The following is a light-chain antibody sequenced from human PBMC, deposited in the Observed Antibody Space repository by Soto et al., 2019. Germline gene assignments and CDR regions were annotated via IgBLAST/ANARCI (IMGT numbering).Light chain of an antibody. CDR2: DVN. V-gene: IGLV2-11*01. Sequence: QSALTQPRSVSGSPGQSVTISCTGTSSDVGGYNFVSWYQQHPGKAPKLMIYDVNKRPSGVPGRFSGSKSGNTASLTISGLQAEDEADYYCCPYAGTYTYYVFGTGTKVTVL. J-gene: IGLJ1*01. CDR1: SSDVGGYNF. CDR3: CPYAGTYTYYV.